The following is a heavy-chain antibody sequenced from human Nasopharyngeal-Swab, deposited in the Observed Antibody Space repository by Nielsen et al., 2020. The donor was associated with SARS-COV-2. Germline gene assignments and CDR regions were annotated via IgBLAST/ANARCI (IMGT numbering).Heavy chain of an antibody. D-gene: IGHD3-16*01. CDR3: SRDEGAHNS. Sequence: QTLSLTCAISGDSVSNDRVAWSWIRQSPSRGLEWLGRTYYRSEWYNDYAVSVKSRITIKPDPSTNQFSRQLNSVTPEDTAVYYCSRDEGAHNSWGQGTLVTVSS. J-gene: IGHJ4*02. CDR2: TYYRSEWYN. V-gene: IGHV6-1*01. CDR1: GDSVSNDRVA.